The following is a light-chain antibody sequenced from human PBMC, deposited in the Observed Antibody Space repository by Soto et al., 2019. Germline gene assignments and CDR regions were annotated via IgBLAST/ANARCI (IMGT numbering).Light chain of an antibody. Sequence: DIQMTQSPSTLSASVGDRVTITCRASQSISSWLAWYQQKPGKAPKLLIYKASSLESGVPSRFSGRGSGTEFTLTISSLQPDDFATYYCQQYNSYSPETFGPGTKVDIK. J-gene: IGKJ3*01. CDR3: QQYNSYSPET. CDR1: QSISSW. V-gene: IGKV1-5*03. CDR2: KAS.